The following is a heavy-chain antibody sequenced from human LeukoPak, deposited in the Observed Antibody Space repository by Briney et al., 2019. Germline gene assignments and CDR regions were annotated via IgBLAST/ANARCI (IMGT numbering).Heavy chain of an antibody. CDR2: INPNSGGT. CDR3: ARPRLYYYYGMRV. J-gene: IGHJ6*02. V-gene: IGHV1-2*02. CDR1: GYTFTGYY. Sequence: ASVKVSCKASGYTFTGYYMHWVRQAPGQGLEWMGWINPNSGGTNYAQKFQGRVTMTRDTSISTAYMELSRLRSDDTAVYYCARPRLYYYYGMRVWGQGTTVTVSS.